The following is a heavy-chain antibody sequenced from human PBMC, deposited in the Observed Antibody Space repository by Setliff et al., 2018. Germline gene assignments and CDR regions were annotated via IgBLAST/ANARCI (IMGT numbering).Heavy chain of an antibody. J-gene: IGHJ4*02. V-gene: IGHV4-61*01. Sequence: SETLSLTCTVSGGSVGNSYYYWTWIRQTPGKGLEWIGEINHRGSTNYNPSLKSRVTLSLDTSKNQFSLELSSVTAADTAMYYCARENGYCSGGACYFMFDYWGQGTLVTVSS. CDR1: GGSVGNSYYY. CDR2: INHRGST. D-gene: IGHD2-15*01. CDR3: ARENGYCSGGACYFMFDY.